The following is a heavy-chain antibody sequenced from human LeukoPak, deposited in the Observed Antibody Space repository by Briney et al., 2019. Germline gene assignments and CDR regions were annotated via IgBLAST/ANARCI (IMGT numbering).Heavy chain of an antibody. Sequence: SETLSLTCAVYGGSFSGYYWSWIRQPPGKGLEWIGEINHSGSTNYNPSLKSRVTISVDTSKNQFSLKLSSVTAAGTAVYYCARGVRTTSDYWGQGTLVTVSS. V-gene: IGHV4-34*01. J-gene: IGHJ4*02. CDR3: ARGVRTTSDY. CDR1: GGSFSGYY. CDR2: INHSGST. D-gene: IGHD4-11*01.